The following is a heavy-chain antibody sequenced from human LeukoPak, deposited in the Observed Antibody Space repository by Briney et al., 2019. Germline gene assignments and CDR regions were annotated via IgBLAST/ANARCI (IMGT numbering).Heavy chain of an antibody. D-gene: IGHD6-6*01. CDR2: IDPSSTYI. V-gene: IGHV3-21*01. CDR3: ARDTRHYSSSSPYFDY. CDR1: RFTFSSYT. Sequence: KSGGSLRLSCSASRFTFSSYTMNWVRQAPGKGLEWVSSIDPSSTYIYYADSVKGRFTISRDNAKNSLYLQMNSLRAEDTAVYYCARDTRHYSSSSPYFDYWGQGTLVTVSS. J-gene: IGHJ4*02.